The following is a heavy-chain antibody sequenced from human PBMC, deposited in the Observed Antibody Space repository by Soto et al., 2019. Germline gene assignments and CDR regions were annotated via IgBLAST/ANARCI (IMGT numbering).Heavy chain of an antibody. CDR3: ARYRIAVAASDAFDI. J-gene: IGHJ3*02. CDR1: GGSIGSYY. V-gene: IGHV4-59*04. D-gene: IGHD6-19*01. CDR2: IYYSGST. Sequence: PSETLSLTCTVSGGSIGSYYWSWIRQPPGKGLEWIGYIYYSGSTYYNPSLKSRVTISVDTSKNQFSLKLSSVTAADTAVYYCARYRIAVAASDAFDIWGQGTMVTVSS.